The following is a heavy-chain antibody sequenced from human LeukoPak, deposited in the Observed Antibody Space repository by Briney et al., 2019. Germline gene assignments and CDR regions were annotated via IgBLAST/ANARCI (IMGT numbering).Heavy chain of an antibody. Sequence: GGSLRLSCAASGFTFSTYRMDWVRQAPGQGLEWVSSISSTSSYIYYADSVRGRFTISRDNAKNSLYLQMNSLRAEDTAVYYCARGPPSGRDCSTTRCYQDYWGQGTLVTVSS. D-gene: IGHD2-2*01. CDR3: ARGPPSGRDCSTTRCYQDY. J-gene: IGHJ4*02. V-gene: IGHV3-21*01. CDR2: ISSTSSYI. CDR1: GFTFSTYR.